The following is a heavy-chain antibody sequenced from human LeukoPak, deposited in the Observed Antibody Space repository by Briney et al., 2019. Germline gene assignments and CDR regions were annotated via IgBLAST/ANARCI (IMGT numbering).Heavy chain of an antibody. J-gene: IGHJ4*02. CDR2: IYSGGST. V-gene: IGHV3-53*05. Sequence: GGSLRLSCAASGFTVSSNYMSWVRQAPGKGLEWVSVIYSGGSTYYADSVKGRFTISRDNSKNTLYLQMSSLRAEDTAVYYCVKDAPGEYYFDYWGQGTLVTVSS. CDR1: GFTVSSNY. CDR3: VKDAPGEYYFDY. D-gene: IGHD3-10*01.